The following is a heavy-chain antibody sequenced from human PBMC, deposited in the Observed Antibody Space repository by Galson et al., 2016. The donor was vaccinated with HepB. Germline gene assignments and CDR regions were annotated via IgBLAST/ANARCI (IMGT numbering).Heavy chain of an antibody. CDR2: LSGSADKS. CDR3: ARRPVSGAAGYYHGTDV. D-gene: IGHD1-26*01. J-gene: IGHJ6*02. CDR1: GFTFSNFA. V-gene: IGHV3-23*01. Sequence: SLRLSCAASGFTFSNFAMTWVRQAPGKGLEWVSSLSGSADKSFYADSLKGRFTISRDNFNNTVCLQMNSLRAEDTAVYYCARRPVSGAAGYYHGTDVWGQGTTLIVAS.